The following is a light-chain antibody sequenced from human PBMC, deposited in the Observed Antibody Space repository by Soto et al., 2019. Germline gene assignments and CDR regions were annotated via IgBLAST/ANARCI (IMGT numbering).Light chain of an antibody. V-gene: IGKV1-39*01. CDR2: AAS. Sequence: DIQMTQSPSSLSASVGDRVTITCRASQSISTYLNWYQQKPGKAPKLLIYAASRLQSGVPSRFSGSGSGTDFTLTISSLQPEDFATYHCQQSNIIPRGFTFVPGTKVDIK. CDR1: QSISTY. J-gene: IGKJ3*01. CDR3: QQSNIIPRGFT.